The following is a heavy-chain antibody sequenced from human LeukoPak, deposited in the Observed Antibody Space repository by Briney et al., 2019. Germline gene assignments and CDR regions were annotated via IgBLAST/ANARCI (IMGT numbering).Heavy chain of an antibody. J-gene: IGHJ3*02. CDR2: ISAYNGNT. Sequence: ASVKVSCKASGYTFTSYGISWVRQAPGQGLEWMGWISAYNGNTNYAQKLQGRVTMTTDTSTSTAYMELRSLRSDDTAVYYCARGNVRYSSWYAFDIWGQGTMATVSS. CDR3: ARGNVRYSSWYAFDI. V-gene: IGHV1-18*01. CDR1: GYTFTSYG. D-gene: IGHD6-13*01.